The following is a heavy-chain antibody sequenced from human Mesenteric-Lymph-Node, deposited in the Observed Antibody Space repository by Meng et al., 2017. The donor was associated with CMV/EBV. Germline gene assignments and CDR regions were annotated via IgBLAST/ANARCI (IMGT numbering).Heavy chain of an antibody. CDR1: GYTFTYYY. D-gene: IGHD1-14*01. Sequence: TSGYTFTYYYLHWVRQAPGQGLEWLGMISPGNGATNYAQSFRGRVTMTSDTSASAVSMELSSLRSEDSAVYYCAREYPGATSGFDYWGQGTLVTVSS. CDR3: AREYPGATSGFDY. V-gene: IGHV1-46*01. J-gene: IGHJ4*02. CDR2: ISPGNGAT.